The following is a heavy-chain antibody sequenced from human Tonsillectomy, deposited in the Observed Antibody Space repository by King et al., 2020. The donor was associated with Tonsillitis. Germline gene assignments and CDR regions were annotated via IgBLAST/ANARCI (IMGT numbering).Heavy chain of an antibody. V-gene: IGHV3-7*01. J-gene: IGHJ4*02. D-gene: IGHD3-22*01. CDR2: IKEDGSEK. CDR3: ARLTTYYYDSSGYYPTGYYFDY. Sequence: QLVQSGGGLVQPGGSLRLSCAASGFTFSSYWMSWVRQAPGKGLEWVANIKEDGSEKYYVDSVKGRFTISRDNAKNSVYLQMNRQRAEDTAVYYCARLTTYYYDSSGYYPTGYYFDYWGQETLVTVSS. CDR1: GFTFSSYW.